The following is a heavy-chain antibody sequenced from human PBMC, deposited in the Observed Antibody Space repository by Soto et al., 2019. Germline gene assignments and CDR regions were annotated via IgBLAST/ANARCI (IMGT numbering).Heavy chain of an antibody. D-gene: IGHD4-4*01. CDR2: IYHSGST. CDR3: ARDIRMRTVDTNWFAP. CDR1: GVSVSRNSFY. V-gene: IGHV4-61*01. Sequence: PSETRSLTCTVSGVSVSRNSFYRLWIRQAPGQGPEWIGHIYHSGSTNYNPSLQRRVTISVDTSKNQFYLNLSSVTAADTAVYYCARDIRMRTVDTNWFAPWGQGTLVTVSS. J-gene: IGHJ5*02.